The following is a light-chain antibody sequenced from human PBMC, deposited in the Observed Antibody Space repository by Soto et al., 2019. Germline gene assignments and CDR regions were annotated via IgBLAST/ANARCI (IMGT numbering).Light chain of an antibody. CDR1: SSDVGGYNY. CDR2: DVS. CDR3: SSYISSSTRV. V-gene: IGLV2-14*01. J-gene: IGLJ2*01. Sequence: QSVLTQPASVSGSPGQSITISCTGTSSDVGGYNYVSWYQQHPGKAPKLMIYDVSNRPSGVSNRFSGSKSGNTASLTISGLQAEDEADYYCSSYISSSTRVFGGGTQLTVL.